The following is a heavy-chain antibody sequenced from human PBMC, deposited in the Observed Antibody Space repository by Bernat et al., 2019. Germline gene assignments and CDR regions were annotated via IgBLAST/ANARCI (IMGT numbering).Heavy chain of an antibody. J-gene: IGHJ3*02. CDR2: ISAYNGNT. CDR1: GYTFTSYG. D-gene: IGHD3-22*01. Sequence: QVQLVQSGAEVKKPGASVKVSCKASGYTFTSYGISWVRQAPGQGLEWMGWISAYNGNTNYAQKLQGRVTMTTDTSTSTAYMELRSLRSDDTAVYYCAREPGRVVSSGYNAFDIWGQGTMVTVSS. V-gene: IGHV1-18*01. CDR3: AREPGRVVSSGYNAFDI.